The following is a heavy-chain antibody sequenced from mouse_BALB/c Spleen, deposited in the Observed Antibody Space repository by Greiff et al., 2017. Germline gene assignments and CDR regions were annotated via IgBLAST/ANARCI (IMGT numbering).Heavy chain of an antibody. D-gene: IGHD1-1*01. Sequence: QVQLQQSGAELMKPGASVKISCKATGYTFSSYWIEWVKQRPGHGLEWIGEILPGSGSTNYNEKFKGKATFTADTSSNTAYMQLSSLTSEDSAVYYCARDYGSRRFAYWGQGTLVTVSA. CDR2: ILPGSGST. J-gene: IGHJ3*01. V-gene: IGHV1-9*01. CDR3: ARDYGSRRFAY. CDR1: GYTFSSYW.